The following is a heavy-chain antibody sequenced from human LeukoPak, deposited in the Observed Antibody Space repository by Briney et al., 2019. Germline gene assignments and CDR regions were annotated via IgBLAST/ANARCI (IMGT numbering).Heavy chain of an antibody. CDR1: GGSISISSYY. D-gene: IGHD6-19*01. CDR2: IYYSGST. J-gene: IGHJ5*02. V-gene: IGHV4-39*01. CDR3: ARHGIAVASFDP. Sequence: SETLSLTCTVSGGSISISSYYWGWIRQPPVKGLEWIGSIYYSGSTYYSTSLKSRVTISVDTSKNQFSLKLSYVTAADTAVYYCARHGIAVASFDPWGQGNLVTVSS.